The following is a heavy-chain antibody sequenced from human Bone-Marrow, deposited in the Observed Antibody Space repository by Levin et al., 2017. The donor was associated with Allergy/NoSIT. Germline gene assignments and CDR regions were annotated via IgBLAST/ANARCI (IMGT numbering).Heavy chain of an antibody. CDR2: MNPNSGNT. V-gene: IGHV1-8*01. D-gene: IGHD2-2*01. Sequence: GESLKISCKASGYTFTSHDINWVRQATGQGLEWMGWMNPNSGNTGYAQKFQGRVTMTRNTSISPAYMELSSLRSEDTAVYYCARGGRCSSTSCYRSCDYWGQGTLVTVSS. CDR3: ARGGRCSSTSCYRSCDY. CDR1: GYTFTSHD. J-gene: IGHJ4*02.